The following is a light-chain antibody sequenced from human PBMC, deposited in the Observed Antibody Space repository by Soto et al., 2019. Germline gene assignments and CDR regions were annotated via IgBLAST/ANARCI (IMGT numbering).Light chain of an antibody. CDR1: SSDVGGYNY. Sequence: QSVLTPPAFVSGSPGTSITISCTGTSSDVGGYNYVSWYQQQPGKAPKFMIYDVTNRPSGVSNRFSGSKSGNTASLTISGLQAEDEADYYCCSYTTSNTRQIVFGTGTKVTVL. CDR3: CSYTTSNTRQIV. CDR2: DVT. V-gene: IGLV2-14*01. J-gene: IGLJ1*01.